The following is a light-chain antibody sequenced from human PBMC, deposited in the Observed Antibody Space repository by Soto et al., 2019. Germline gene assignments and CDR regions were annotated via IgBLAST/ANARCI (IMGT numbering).Light chain of an antibody. CDR1: QSISSW. Sequence: DIQMTQSPSTLSASVGDRVTITCRASQSISSWVAWYQWKPGEAPKLLIYDASSLESGVPSRFSGSGSGTEFTLTISSLQTDDFATYYCQQYNSYSWTFGQGTKVDIK. CDR2: DAS. CDR3: QQYNSYSWT. J-gene: IGKJ1*01. V-gene: IGKV1-5*01.